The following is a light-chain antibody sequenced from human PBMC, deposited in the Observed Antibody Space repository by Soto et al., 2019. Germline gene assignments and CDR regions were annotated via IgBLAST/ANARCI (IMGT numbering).Light chain of an antibody. CDR1: SSDVGGYDF. V-gene: IGLV2-11*01. Sequence: QSALTQPRSVSGSPGQSVTLSCTGTSSDVGGYDFVSWYQQYPGKAPKLIIYDVTKRTSGVPDRFSGSKSGMSASLAITGLQAADEANYYCQSYDNSLSGSRVFGGGTKLTVL. J-gene: IGLJ3*02. CDR3: QSYDNSLSGSRV. CDR2: DVT.